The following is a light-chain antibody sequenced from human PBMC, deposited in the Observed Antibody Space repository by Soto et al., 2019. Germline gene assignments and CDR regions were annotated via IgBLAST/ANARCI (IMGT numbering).Light chain of an antibody. J-gene: IGKJ4*01. CDR1: QGISSW. Sequence: DIQMNQSASSLSASVGDRVTITFRASQGISSWLAWYQQKPGKAPKLLIYAASSLQSGVPSRFSGSGSGTDFTLTISSLEAEDVAFYWRQQYFDVPFTFGGGTKVDI. CDR3: QQYFDVPFT. CDR2: AAS. V-gene: IGKV1-12*01.